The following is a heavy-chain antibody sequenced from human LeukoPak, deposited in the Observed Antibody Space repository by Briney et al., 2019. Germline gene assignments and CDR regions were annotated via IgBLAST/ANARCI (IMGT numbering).Heavy chain of an antibody. D-gene: IGHD4-17*01. Sequence: GRSLRLSCAASGFTFSSYAMHWVRQAPGKGLEWVAVISYDGSNKYYADSVKGRFTISRDNSKNTLYLQMNSLRAEDTAVYYCARDPINYGDYVGFGMDVWGQGTTVTVSS. J-gene: IGHJ6*02. CDR2: ISYDGSNK. CDR3: ARDPINYGDYVGFGMDV. CDR1: GFTFSSYA. V-gene: IGHV3-30-3*01.